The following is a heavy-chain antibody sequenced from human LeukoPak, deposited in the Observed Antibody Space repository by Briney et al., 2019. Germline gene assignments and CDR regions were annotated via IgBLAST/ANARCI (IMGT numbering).Heavy chain of an antibody. CDR1: GGSISSYY. V-gene: IGHV4-59*01. Sequence: PSETLSLTCTVSGGSISSYYWSWIRQPPGKGLEWIGYIYYSGSTNYNPSLKSRVTISVGTSKNQFSLKLSSVTAADTAVYYCARNPYYYDSSGYFRPNYYGMDVWGQGTTVTVSS. D-gene: IGHD3-22*01. CDR3: ARNPYYYDSSGYFRPNYYGMDV. J-gene: IGHJ6*02. CDR2: IYYSGST.